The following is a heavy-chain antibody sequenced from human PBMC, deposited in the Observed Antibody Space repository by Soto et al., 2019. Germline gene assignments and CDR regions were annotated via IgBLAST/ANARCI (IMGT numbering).Heavy chain of an antibody. J-gene: IGHJ4*02. V-gene: IGHV6-1*01. CDR2: IFYRFQWYS. CDR3: ARGGQQVVPV. Sequence: QVQLQQSGPGLVKPSQTLSLTCAISGDYVSSNTATWNWISQSPSRGLEWLGRIFYRFQWYSNYAVSVKSRITINLDTSTNQFSPQRSSVTPEDAAIYYCARGGQQVVPVWGKGTLVTVSS. D-gene: IGHD6-6*01. CDR1: GDYVSSNTAT.